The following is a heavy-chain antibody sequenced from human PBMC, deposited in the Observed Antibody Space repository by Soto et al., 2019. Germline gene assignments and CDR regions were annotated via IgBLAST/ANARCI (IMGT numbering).Heavy chain of an antibody. CDR3: ARTAPMDAGDKYYYDF. Sequence: SVKVSCKASGGTFSTFGISWVRQAPGQGLEWMGGIIPFFGTAEYSQKFEDRITITADESTNTVYMDLRSLTSEDTAIYYCARTAPMDAGDKYYYDFWGQGALVTVSS. CDR1: GGTFSTFG. D-gene: IGHD3-16*01. V-gene: IGHV1-69*13. CDR2: IIPFFGTA. J-gene: IGHJ4*02.